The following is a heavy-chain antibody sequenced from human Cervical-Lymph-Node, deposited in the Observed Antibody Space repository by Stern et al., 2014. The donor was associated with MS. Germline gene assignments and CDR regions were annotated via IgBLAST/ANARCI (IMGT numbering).Heavy chain of an antibody. CDR3: ARDGRSSYVSGSYYSSGY. Sequence: QMQLVQSGAEVKKPGASVKVSCKASGYSFTRYFLHWVRQAPGQGLEWMGWINPKSGDTNDAQKFHGRVTMTRDSSSSTAYMELSSLRSDDTAVYYCARDGRSSYVSGSYYSSGYWGQGTLVTVSS. V-gene: IGHV1-2*02. CDR1: GYSFTRYF. D-gene: IGHD3-10*01. J-gene: IGHJ4*02. CDR2: INPKSGDT.